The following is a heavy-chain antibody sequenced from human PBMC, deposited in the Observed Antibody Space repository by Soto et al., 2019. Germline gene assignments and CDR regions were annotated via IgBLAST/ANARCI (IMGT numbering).Heavy chain of an antibody. J-gene: IGHJ4*02. V-gene: IGHV3-23*01. D-gene: IGHD3-9*01. Sequence: GGSLRLSCAASEFPVSSNYMTWVRQAPGKGLEWVSGLSGSGGSTYYADSVKGRFTISRDNSKNTLFLQVNSLRAEDTAVYYCARILASRSKEIFGPSDYWGQGILVTVSS. CDR1: EFPVSSNY. CDR3: ARILASRSKEIFGPSDY. CDR2: LSGSGGST.